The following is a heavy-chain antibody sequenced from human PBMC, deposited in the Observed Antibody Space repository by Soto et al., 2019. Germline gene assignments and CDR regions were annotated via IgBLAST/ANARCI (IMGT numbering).Heavy chain of an antibody. D-gene: IGHD3-10*01. CDR3: AREGYYGSGSFDY. Sequence: QVQLVESGGGVVQPGRSLRLSCAASGFTFSSYGMHWVRQAPGKGLEWVAVIWYDGSNKYYADSVKGRFTISRDNSKNTRYLQMNSLRAEETAVYYCAREGYYGSGSFDYRGQGTLVTVSA. J-gene: IGHJ4*02. CDR2: IWYDGSNK. V-gene: IGHV3-33*01. CDR1: GFTFSSYG.